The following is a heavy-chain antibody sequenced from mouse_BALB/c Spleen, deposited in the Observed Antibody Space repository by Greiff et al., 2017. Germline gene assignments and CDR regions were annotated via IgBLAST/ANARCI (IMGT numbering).Heavy chain of an antibody. Sequence: DVHLVESGGDLVKPGGSLKLSCAASGFTFSSYGMSWVRQTPDKRLEWVATISSGGSYTYYPDSVKGRFTISRDNAKNTLYLQMSSLKSEDTAMYYCARHGYGNYVGAYWGQGTLVTVSA. J-gene: IGHJ3*01. D-gene: IGHD2-1*01. CDR2: ISSGGSYT. CDR1: GFTFSSYG. CDR3: ARHGYGNYVGAY. V-gene: IGHV5-6*01.